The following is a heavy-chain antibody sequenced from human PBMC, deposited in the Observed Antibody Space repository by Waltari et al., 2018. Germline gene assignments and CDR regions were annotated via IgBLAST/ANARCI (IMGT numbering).Heavy chain of an antibody. CDR3: ARAGDIVVVTASHLDY. J-gene: IGHJ4*02. D-gene: IGHD2-21*02. CDR1: GYTFTSYA. Sequence: QVQLVQSGAEVKKPGASVKVSCKASGYTFTSYAVGWVRQAPGQGLEWMGWSSVYNNSTHYAQRFQGRVTLTSDTSTSTAHMELRSLRSDDTAVYYCARAGDIVVVTASHLDYWGQGTLVTVSS. CDR2: SSVYNNST. V-gene: IGHV1-18*01.